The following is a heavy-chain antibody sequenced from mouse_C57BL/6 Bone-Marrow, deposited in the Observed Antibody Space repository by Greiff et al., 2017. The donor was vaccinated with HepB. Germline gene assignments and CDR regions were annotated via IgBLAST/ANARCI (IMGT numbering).Heavy chain of an antibody. Sequence: QVHVKQPGAELVKPGASVKLSCKASGYTFTSYWMHWVKQRPGQGLEWIGMIHPNSGSTNYNEKFKSKATLTVDKSSSTAYMQLSSLTSEDSAVYYCARKAYSLYYFDYWGQGTTLTVSS. V-gene: IGHV1-64*01. CDR1: GYTFTSYW. CDR2: IHPNSGST. J-gene: IGHJ2*01. CDR3: ARKAYSLYYFDY.